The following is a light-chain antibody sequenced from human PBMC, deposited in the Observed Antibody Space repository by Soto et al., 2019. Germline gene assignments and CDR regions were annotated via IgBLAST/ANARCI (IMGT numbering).Light chain of an antibody. CDR1: QTISSTY. V-gene: IGKV3-20*01. CDR2: AAS. J-gene: IGKJ1*01. CDR3: QQYGSSPKK. Sequence: EIVLTQSPGTLSLSPGDRATLSCRASQTISSTYLAWYQQKPGQAPRLLIYAASTRATGIPDRFSGSGSGTDFTLTVSRLEPEDFAVYYCQQYGSSPKKFCQGAKVDI.